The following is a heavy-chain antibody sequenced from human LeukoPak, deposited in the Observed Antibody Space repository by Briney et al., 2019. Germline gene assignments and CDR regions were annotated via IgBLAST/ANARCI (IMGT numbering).Heavy chain of an antibody. J-gene: IGHJ3*02. CDR1: GVTFSSYW. D-gene: IGHD3-10*01. CDR3: ARLNYYANKGPDAFDI. CDR2: IKQDGSET. Sequence: GGSLRLSCAASGVTFSSYWMTWVRQAPGKGLEWVANIKQDGSETYYVDSVKGRFTISRDNAKNSLYLQMNSLRTEDTAVYSCARLNYYANKGPDAFDIWGQGTMVTVSS. V-gene: IGHV3-7*01.